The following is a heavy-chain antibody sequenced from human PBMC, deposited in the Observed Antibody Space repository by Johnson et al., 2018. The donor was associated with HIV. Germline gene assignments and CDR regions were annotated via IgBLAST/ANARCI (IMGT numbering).Heavy chain of an antibody. J-gene: IGHJ3*02. CDR3: ARSSGSYLDDAFDI. V-gene: IGHV3-11*04. CDR2: ISSSGSTI. CDR1: GFTFSDYY. Sequence: HVQLVESGGNLVKPGGSLRLSCAASGFTFSDYYMSWIRQAPGKGLEWISYISSSGSTIYYADSVKGRFTISRDNSKNTLYLQMNSLRAEDTAVYYCARSSGSYLDDAFDILGQGTMVTVSS. D-gene: IGHD1-26*01.